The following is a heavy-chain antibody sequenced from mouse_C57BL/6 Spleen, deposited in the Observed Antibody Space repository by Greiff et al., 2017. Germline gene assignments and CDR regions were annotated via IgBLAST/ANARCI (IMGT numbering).Heavy chain of an antibody. J-gene: IGHJ2*01. CDR3: ARISDCGSSYGFDY. Sequence: VQLQQPGAELVKPGASVKMSCKASGYTFTSYWITWVKQRPGQGLEWIGDIYPGSGSTNYNEKFKSKATLTVDTSSSTAYMQLSSLTSADSAVYDYARISDCGSSYGFDYWGQGTTLTVSA. D-gene: IGHD1-1*01. V-gene: IGHV1-55*01. CDR1: GYTFTSYW. CDR2: IYPGSGST.